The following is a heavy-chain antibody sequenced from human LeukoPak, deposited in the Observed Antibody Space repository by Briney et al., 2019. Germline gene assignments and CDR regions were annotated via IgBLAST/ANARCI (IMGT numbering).Heavy chain of an antibody. Sequence: GGSLRLSCAASGFTFSSHGMHWVRQAPGKGLEWVGVISYDGSNKYYADSVKGRFTISRDNSKNTLYLQMNSLRAEDTAVYYCAKDAEVYCSSTICRPFDYWGQGTLVTVSS. CDR1: GFTFSSHG. CDR3: AKDAEVYCSSTICRPFDY. CDR2: ISYDGSNK. J-gene: IGHJ4*02. V-gene: IGHV3-30*18. D-gene: IGHD2-2*01.